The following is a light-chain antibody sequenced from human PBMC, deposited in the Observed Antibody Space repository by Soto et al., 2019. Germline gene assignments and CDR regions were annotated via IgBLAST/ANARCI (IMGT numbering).Light chain of an antibody. CDR3: QSYDSSLSGLV. Sequence: QSVLTQPPSVSGAPGQRVTISCTGSSSNIGAGYDVHWYQQLPGTAPKLLIYGNSNRPSGVPDRFSGSKSGTSASLAITGLQAEDEADYYCQSYDSSLSGLVFGTGTKLPS. CDR2: GNS. J-gene: IGLJ1*01. CDR1: SSNIGAGYD. V-gene: IGLV1-40*01.